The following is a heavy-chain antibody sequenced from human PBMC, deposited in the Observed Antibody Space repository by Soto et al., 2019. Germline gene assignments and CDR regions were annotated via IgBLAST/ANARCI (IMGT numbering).Heavy chain of an antibody. CDR2: INPSGGST. J-gene: IGHJ5*02. Sequence: QVQLVQSGAEVKKPGASVKVSCKASGYTFTSYYMHWVRQAPGQGLEWMGIINPSGGSTSYAQKFQGRVTITRDTCTRTVYMELSSLRSEDTAVYYCARDPHGYRRGWFEPWGQGTLVTVSS. V-gene: IGHV1-46*01. D-gene: IGHD6-25*01. CDR1: GYTFTSYY. CDR3: ARDPHGYRRGWFEP.